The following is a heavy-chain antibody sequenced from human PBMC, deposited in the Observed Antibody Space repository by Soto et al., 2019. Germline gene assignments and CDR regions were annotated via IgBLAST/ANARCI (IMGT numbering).Heavy chain of an antibody. J-gene: IGHJ3*02. CDR2: IKQDGSEK. CDR1: GFTFSSYW. D-gene: IGHD3-9*01. CDR3: ARAGGVDWDAFDI. V-gene: IGHV3-7*03. Sequence: GGSLRLSCAASGFTFSSYWMSWVRQAPGKGLEWVANIKQDGSEKYYVDSVKGRFTISRDNAKNSLYLQMNSLRAEDTAVYYCARAGGVDWDAFDIWGQGTMVTVSS.